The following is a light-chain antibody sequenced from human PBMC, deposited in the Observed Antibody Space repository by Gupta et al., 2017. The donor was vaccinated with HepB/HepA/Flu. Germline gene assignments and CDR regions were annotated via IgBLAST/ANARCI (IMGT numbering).Light chain of an antibody. J-gene: IGKJ4*01. CDR1: QTIKSF. V-gene: IGKV1-39*02. CDR3: QESFTPHFT. Sequence: DIQVTQFPSSLSASVGDRVTITCRTSQTIKSFLNWYQHRPGRAPKLLTYSASVLQSGVPSRFSGSGSATEFTLTISGLLPEDFATYYCQESFTPHFTFGGETRVEI. CDR2: SAS.